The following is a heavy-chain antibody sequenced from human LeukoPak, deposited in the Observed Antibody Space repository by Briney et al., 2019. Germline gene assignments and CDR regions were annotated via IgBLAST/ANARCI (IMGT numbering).Heavy chain of an antibody. Sequence: ASVKVSCKASGYTFTSYAMHWVRQGPGQRLEWMGWINAGNGNTKYSRKFQGRVTITRDTSASTAYMELSSLGSEDTAVYYCARDLYGDYDYYYYGMDVWGKGTTVTVSS. D-gene: IGHD4-17*01. CDR1: GYTFTSYA. J-gene: IGHJ6*04. V-gene: IGHV1-3*01. CDR3: ARDLYGDYDYYYYGMDV. CDR2: INAGNGNT.